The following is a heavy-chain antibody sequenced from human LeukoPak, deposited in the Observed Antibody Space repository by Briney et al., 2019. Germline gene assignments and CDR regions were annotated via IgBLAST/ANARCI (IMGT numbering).Heavy chain of an antibody. CDR2: IYYSGTT. Sequence: SETLSLACTVSGGSISSSSYYWGWIRQSPGTGLEWIGSIYYSGTTYYNPSLKSRVTISIDTSKNQFSLKLSSVTAADTAMYYCARDNDQLGLDPFDYWSQGTLVTVSS. CDR1: GGSISSSSYY. V-gene: IGHV4-39*07. D-gene: IGHD1-1*01. CDR3: ARDNDQLGLDPFDY. J-gene: IGHJ4*02.